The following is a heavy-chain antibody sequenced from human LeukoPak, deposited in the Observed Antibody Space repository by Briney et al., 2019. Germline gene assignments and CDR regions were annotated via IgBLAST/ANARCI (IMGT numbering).Heavy chain of an antibody. CDR2: VYSTGHT. Sequence: PSETLSLTCSVSDDSISTYYWSWLRQPQGKGPEWMGFVYSTGHTNYNPSLKSRVTMSLDTSKKQVSLELNSVTAADTAVYYCARLKVRGVIRYNWFDPWGQGTLVTVSS. V-gene: IGHV4-59*08. CDR1: DDSISTYY. D-gene: IGHD3-10*01. J-gene: IGHJ5*02. CDR3: ARLKVRGVIRYNWFDP.